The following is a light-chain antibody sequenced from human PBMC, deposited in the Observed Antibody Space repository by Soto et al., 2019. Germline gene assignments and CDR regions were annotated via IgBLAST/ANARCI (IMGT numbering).Light chain of an antibody. CDR1: QSIRSD. J-gene: IGKJ1*01. V-gene: IGKV3D-15*01. Sequence: EIVLTQSPATLSLSPAEMAILSCRASQSIRSDLAWYQQKSGQGPRLLIYDASARATGIPARFSGSGSGTEFTLSISSLQSEDFAVYYCQQYNNWPPWTFGQGTKWIS. CDR2: DAS. CDR3: QQYNNWPPWT.